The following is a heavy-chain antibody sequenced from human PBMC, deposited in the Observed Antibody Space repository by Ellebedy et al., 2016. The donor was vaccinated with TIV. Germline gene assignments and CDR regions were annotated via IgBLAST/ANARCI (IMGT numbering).Heavy chain of an antibody. CDR2: ISSSSSYI. CDR3: TRDLRDYGMDV. V-gene: IGHV3-21*01. CDR1: GFTFSSYS. J-gene: IGHJ6*02. D-gene: IGHD5-24*01. Sequence: GESLKISXAASGFTFSSYSMNWVRQAPGKGLEWVSSISSSSSYIYYADSVKGRFTISRDNAKNTLYLQMNSLRAEDTAVYYCTRDLRDYGMDVWGQGTTVTVSS.